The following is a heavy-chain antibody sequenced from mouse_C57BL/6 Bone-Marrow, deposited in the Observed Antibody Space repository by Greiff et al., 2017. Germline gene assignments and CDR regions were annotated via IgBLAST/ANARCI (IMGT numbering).Heavy chain of an antibody. Sequence: EVHLVESGGDLVKPGGSLKLSCAASGFTFSSSGMSWVRQTPDKRLEWVATISSGGSYTYYPDSVKGRFPISRANAKNTLYLQMSSLKTEDTAMYYCARRAYYDYDEAMDYWGQGTSVTVSS. CDR2: ISSGGSYT. V-gene: IGHV5-6*01. D-gene: IGHD2-4*01. CDR3: ARRAYYDYDEAMDY. J-gene: IGHJ4*01. CDR1: GFTFSSSG.